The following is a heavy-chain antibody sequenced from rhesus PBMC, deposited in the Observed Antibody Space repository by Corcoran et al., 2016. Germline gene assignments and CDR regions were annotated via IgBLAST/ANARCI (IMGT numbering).Heavy chain of an antibody. J-gene: IGHJ4*01. CDR3: ARHLVRSSGWSGFDY. D-gene: IGHD6S26*01. CDR2: ISGSTGST. CDR1: GGSISSGYY. Sequence: QVQLQESGPGLVKPLETLSLTCGVSGGSISSGYYWGWIRQSPGVGLEYIGYISGSTGSTYYNPSLDSRVTIAKHTSKNQFSLNLRSVAAADTAVYYCARHLVRSSGWSGFDYWGQGVLVTVSS. V-gene: IGHV4-99*01.